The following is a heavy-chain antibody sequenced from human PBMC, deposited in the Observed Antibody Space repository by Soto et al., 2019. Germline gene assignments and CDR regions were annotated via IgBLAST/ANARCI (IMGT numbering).Heavy chain of an antibody. J-gene: IGHJ6*02. D-gene: IGHD2-21*02. CDR1: GGSVSSGSYY. V-gene: IGHV4-61*01. CDR3: ARDVVVTSYYYYYYGMDV. CDR2: IYYSGST. Sequence: TLSLTCTVSGGSVSSGSYYWSWIRQPSGKGLEWIGYIYYSGSTNYNPSLKSRVTISVDTSKNQFSLKLSSVTAADTAVYYCARDVVVTSYYYYYYGMDVWGQGTTVTVSS.